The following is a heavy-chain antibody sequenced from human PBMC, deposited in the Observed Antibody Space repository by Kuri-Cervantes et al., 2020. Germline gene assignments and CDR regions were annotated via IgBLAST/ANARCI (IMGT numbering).Heavy chain of an antibody. CDR1: GGSFSGYS. CDR2: INHGGRT. Sequence: SETLSLTCAVYGGSFSGYSWTWIRQPPGKGLEWIGEINHGGRTNYNPSLKSRVTISVDTSKNQFSLKLSSVTTADTAVYYCAREVRGVISQIDYWGQGTLVTVSS. CDR3: AREVRGVISQIDY. J-gene: IGHJ4*02. D-gene: IGHD3-10*01. V-gene: IGHV4-34*01.